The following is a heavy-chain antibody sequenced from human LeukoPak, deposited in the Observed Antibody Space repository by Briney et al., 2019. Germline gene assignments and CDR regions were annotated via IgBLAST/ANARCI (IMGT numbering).Heavy chain of an antibody. Sequence: SETLSLTCTVSGGSISSGGYYWSWIRQPPGKGLEWIGYIYHSGSTYYNPSLKSRVTISVDRSKNQFSLKLSSVTAADTAVYYCARVDSSSCDYWGQGTLVTASS. D-gene: IGHD6-13*01. CDR1: GGSISSGGYY. CDR2: IYHSGST. J-gene: IGHJ4*02. V-gene: IGHV4-30-2*01. CDR3: ARVDSSSCDY.